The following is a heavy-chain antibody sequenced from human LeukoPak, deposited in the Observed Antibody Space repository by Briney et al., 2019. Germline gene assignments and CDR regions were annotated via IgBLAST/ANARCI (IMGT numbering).Heavy chain of an antibody. Sequence: GGSLRLSCTASGFTFSNYWMSWVRQAPGKGPEWVANIKQDESKTYYVDSVKGRFTISRDNAKNSLFLQMNSLRPEDTAVYYCARDASLYCAGDTCYWAFDHWGQGTLVTLSS. CDR3: ARDASLYCAGDTCYWAFDH. V-gene: IGHV3-7*01. CDR2: IKQDESKT. D-gene: IGHD2-21*02. CDR1: GFTFSNYW. J-gene: IGHJ4*02.